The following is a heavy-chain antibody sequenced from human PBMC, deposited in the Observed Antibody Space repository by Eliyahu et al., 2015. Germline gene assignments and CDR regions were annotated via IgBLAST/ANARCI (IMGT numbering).Heavy chain of an antibody. D-gene: IGHD3-10*01. J-gene: IGHJ4*02. CDR3: AREYYYGSGSYPIDY. CDR1: GYTFTNYY. CDR2: ISPSGSST. Sequence: QVQLVQSGAEVKKPGASVRVSCKASGYTFTNYYVHWVRQAPGQGLEWMGIISPSGSSTTYSQNFQGRVTMTTDTSTSTVYMDLSRLRSEDTAVYYCAREYYYGSGSYPIDYWGQGTLVTVSS. V-gene: IGHV1-46*01.